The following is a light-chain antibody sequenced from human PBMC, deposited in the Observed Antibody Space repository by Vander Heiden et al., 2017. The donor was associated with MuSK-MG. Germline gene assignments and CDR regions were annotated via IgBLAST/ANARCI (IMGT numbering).Light chain of an antibody. CDR2: DAS. J-gene: IGKJ2*01. Sequence: EIVLTQSPATLSLSPGERATLSCRASQSVSSYLAWYQQKPGQAPRLLIYDASNRATGIPARFSGSGCGTEFTLTISSLEPEDFAVYYCQQRSNWPPYTFGQGTKLEIK. CDR1: QSVSSY. CDR3: QQRSNWPPYT. V-gene: IGKV3-11*01.